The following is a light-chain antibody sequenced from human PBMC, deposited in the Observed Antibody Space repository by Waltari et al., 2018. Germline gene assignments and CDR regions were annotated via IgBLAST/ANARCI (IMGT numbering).Light chain of an antibody. CDR1: QSVSSD. J-gene: IGKJ1*01. V-gene: IGKV3-15*01. Sequence: EVMMTQSPATPSVSPGARATLSCRASQSVSSDLAWYQQKAGQAPRLLIYAASTRATGIPARFSGSGSGTEFTLTISSLQSEDFAVYYCQQYNSWPRTFGLGTKVETK. CDR3: QQYNSWPRT. CDR2: AAS.